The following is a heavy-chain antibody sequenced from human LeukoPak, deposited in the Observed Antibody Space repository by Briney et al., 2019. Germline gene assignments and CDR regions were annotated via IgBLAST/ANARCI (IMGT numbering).Heavy chain of an antibody. Sequence: GGSLRLSCAASGFTLSTYSMHWVRQAPGKGLEWVSYISSSGSIIYHADSVRGRFTTSRDNAKNSLYLQMNSLRAEDTAVYYCAKDYDHLVRYFDWLPLGDYWGQGTLVTVSS. CDR2: ISSSGSII. V-gene: IGHV3-48*04. CDR1: GFTLSTYS. J-gene: IGHJ4*02. D-gene: IGHD3-9*01. CDR3: AKDYDHLVRYFDWLPLGDY.